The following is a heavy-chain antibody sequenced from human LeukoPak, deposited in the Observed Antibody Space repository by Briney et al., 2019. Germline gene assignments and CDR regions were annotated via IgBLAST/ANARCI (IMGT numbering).Heavy chain of an antibody. J-gene: IGHJ4*02. Sequence: TVNVSCKASGGTFSSYAISWVRQAPGQGLEWMGRIIPIFGTANYAQTFQGRVTITTDESTSTAYMELSSLRSEDTAVYYCASSGGNSGRDYWGQGTLVTVSS. CDR3: ASSGGNSGRDY. CDR2: IIPIFGTA. V-gene: IGHV1-69*05. D-gene: IGHD4-23*01. CDR1: GGTFSSYA.